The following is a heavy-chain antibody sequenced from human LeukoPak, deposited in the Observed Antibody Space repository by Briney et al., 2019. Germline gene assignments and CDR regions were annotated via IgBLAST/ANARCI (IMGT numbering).Heavy chain of an antibody. CDR1: GGSISSGDYY. CDR2: IYYSGST. CDR3: ALCYDFWSGSRVHYGMDV. Sequence: SQTLSLTCTVSGGSISSGDYYWSWIRQPPGKGLEWIGYIYYSGSTYYNPSLKSRVTISVDTSKNQFSLKLSSVTAADTAVYYCALCYDFWSGSRVHYGMDVWGQGTTVTVSS. J-gene: IGHJ6*02. D-gene: IGHD3-3*01. V-gene: IGHV4-30-4*01.